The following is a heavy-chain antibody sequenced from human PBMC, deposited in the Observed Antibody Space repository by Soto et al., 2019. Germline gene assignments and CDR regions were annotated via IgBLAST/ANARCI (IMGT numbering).Heavy chain of an antibody. CDR1: GFTFSNAW. D-gene: IGHD2-21*01. CDR2: IKGEGDGGTT. CDR3: TTVLSKGYYNFDY. Sequence: QLVESGGGLVKPGGSLRLSCAASGFTFSNAWMSWVRQAPGKGLEWVGRIKGEGDGGTTDYAAPVKGRITISRDHSKDSLDLQMNSLKTEDTAVYYCTTVLSKGYYNFDYWGQGTPVTVSS. V-gene: IGHV3-15*01. J-gene: IGHJ4*02.